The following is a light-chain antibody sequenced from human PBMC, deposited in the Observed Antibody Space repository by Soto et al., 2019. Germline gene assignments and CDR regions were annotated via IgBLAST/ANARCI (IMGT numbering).Light chain of an antibody. CDR3: QQYNNGPTWT. V-gene: IGKV3-15*01. CDR2: GAS. CDR1: RSVSSN. J-gene: IGKJ1*01. Sequence: EILITQSPATVSISRWERSTLSFISSRSVSSNLAWHQQKPGQAPRLLIYGASTRATGIPARFSGSGSGTEFTLTISSVQSEDFAVYYCQQYNNGPTWTFGQGTKVDIK.